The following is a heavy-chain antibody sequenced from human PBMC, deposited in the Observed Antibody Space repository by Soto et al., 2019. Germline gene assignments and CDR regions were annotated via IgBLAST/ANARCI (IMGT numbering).Heavy chain of an antibody. CDR3: ARSGGYDADY. CDR1: GYTFNSYG. D-gene: IGHD5-12*01. CDR2: ISAYNGNT. J-gene: IGHJ4*02. V-gene: IGHV1-18*01. Sequence: QVQLVQSGAEVKKPGAPVKDSCKASGYTFNSYGISWVRQAPGQGLEWMGWISAYNGNTNYAQKLKGRVTMTTDTSTSTAYVELRSLRFDDTAVYDCARSGGYDADYWGQGTLVTVSS.